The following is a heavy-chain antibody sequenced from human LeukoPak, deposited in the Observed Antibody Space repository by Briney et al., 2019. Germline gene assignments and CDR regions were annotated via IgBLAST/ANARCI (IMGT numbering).Heavy chain of an antibody. V-gene: IGHV4-39*01. D-gene: IGHD1-26*01. CDR2: IYYSGSP. Sequence: SETLSLTCTVSGGSISSSSYYWGWIRQPPRKGLEWIGSIYYSGSPYYNPSLESRVTISVDTSKNQFSLNLSSVTAADTAVYYCARHSGGTYYTPLNNWGQGTLVTVSS. CDR3: ARHSGGTYYTPLNN. CDR1: GGSISSSSYY. J-gene: IGHJ4*02.